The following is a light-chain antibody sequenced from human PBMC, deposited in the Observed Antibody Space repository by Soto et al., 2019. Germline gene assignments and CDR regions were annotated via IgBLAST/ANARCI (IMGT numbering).Light chain of an antibody. Sequence: QSALTQPASVSGSLGQSITISCTGTSSDVGGFNYVSWYQQHPGKAPKLMIYEVSNRPPGVSNRFSGSKSGNTASLTISGLQAEDEADYYCSSYTSSSTYVFGSGTKLTVL. J-gene: IGLJ1*01. CDR3: SSYTSSSTYV. CDR2: EVS. V-gene: IGLV2-14*01. CDR1: SSDVGGFNY.